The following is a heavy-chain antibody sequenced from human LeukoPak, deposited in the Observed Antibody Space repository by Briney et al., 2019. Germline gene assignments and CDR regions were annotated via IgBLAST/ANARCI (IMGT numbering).Heavy chain of an antibody. V-gene: IGHV3-23*01. D-gene: IGHD1-20*01. CDR3: ARVGSNWDY. J-gene: IGHJ4*02. CDR1: RFTSSSYA. CDR2: ISGSAVST. Sequence: GGSLRLSCAASRFTSSSYALNWVRQAPGKGLEWVSAISGSAVSTYYADSVKGRFTISRDNSKNTLYLQMNSLRAEDTAVYYCARVGSNWDYWGQGTLVTVSS.